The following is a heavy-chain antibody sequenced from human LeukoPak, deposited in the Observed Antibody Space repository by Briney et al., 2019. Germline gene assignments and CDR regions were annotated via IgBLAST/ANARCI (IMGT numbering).Heavy chain of an antibody. D-gene: IGHD5-18*01. CDR2: INPSGGST. V-gene: IGHV1-46*01. J-gene: IGHJ6*02. CDR3: ARALIFQLWFKTGYYGMDV. CDR1: GYTFTSYY. Sequence: ASVKVSCKASGYTFTSYYMHWVRQAPGQGLEWMGIINPSGGSTSYAQKFQGRVTMTRDTSTSTVYMELSSLRSEDTAVYYCARALIFQLWFKTGYYGMDVWGQGTLVTVSS.